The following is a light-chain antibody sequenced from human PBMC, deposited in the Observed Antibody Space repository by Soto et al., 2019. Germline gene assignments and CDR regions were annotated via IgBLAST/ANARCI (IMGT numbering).Light chain of an antibody. V-gene: IGLV2-14*01. CDR1: SSDSGAYNY. CDR2: EVS. Sequence: QSVLTQPASVSGYPGQSITISCTGSSSDSGAYNYVSWFQQYPGKAPKLIISEVSNRPSGVSNRFSGSKSGTAASLTISGLQTEDEADYFCFSFTTDWTHVFGTGTKV. J-gene: IGLJ1*01. CDR3: FSFTTDWTHV.